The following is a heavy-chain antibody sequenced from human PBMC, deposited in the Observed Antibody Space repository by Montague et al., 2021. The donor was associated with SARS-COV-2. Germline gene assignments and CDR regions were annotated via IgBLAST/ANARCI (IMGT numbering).Heavy chain of an antibody. CDR3: ARSRANVPSRPGFDY. J-gene: IGHJ4*02. CDR2: MYYTGHT. D-gene: IGHD6-6*01. CDR1: GASVASGNFY. Sequence: SETLSLTCTVSGASVASGNFYWSWIRQPPGKGLEWIGYMYYTGHTNYNHSLESRVTMPVDPSKNQFSLTLTSVTAADTAVYYCARSRANVPSRPGFDYWGQGALVTVSS. V-gene: IGHV4-61*01.